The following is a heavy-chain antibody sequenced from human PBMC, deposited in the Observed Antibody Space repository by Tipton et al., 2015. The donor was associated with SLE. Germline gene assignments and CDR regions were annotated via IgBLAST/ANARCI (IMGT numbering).Heavy chain of an antibody. CDR2: IYYSGST. D-gene: IGHD6-13*01. V-gene: IGHV4-59*01. CDR3: ARVRVSAAGFDY. Sequence: LSLTCTVSGGSISSYYWTWIRQPPGKELEWIGDIYYSGSTNYNPSLKSRVTMSVDTSKNHFSLKLSSVTAADTAVYYCARVRVSAAGFDYWGQGTLVTVSS. CDR1: GGSISSYY. J-gene: IGHJ4*02.